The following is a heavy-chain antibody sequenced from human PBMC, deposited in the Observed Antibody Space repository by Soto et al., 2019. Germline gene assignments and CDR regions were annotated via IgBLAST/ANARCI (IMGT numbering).Heavy chain of an antibody. CDR2: ISGSGGTT. CDR1: GFTFTNCA. CDR3: AKDAKQGLTNFDY. J-gene: IGHJ4*02. Sequence: EVQLLESGGGFVQPGESLRLSCAASGFTFTNCAMSWVRQAPGKGLEWVSGISGSGGTTYYADSVKGRFTISRDNXKNTLYLQMTSLRAEDTAVYYCAKDAKQGLTNFDYWGQGTLVTVSS. V-gene: IGHV3-23*01. D-gene: IGHD6-19*01.